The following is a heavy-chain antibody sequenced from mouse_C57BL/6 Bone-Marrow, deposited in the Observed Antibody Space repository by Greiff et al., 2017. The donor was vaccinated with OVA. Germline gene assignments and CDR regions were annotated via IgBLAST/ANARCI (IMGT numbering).Heavy chain of an antibody. Sequence: VQLQQPGAELVKPGASVKLSCKASGYTFTSYWMHWVKQRPGRGLEWIGRIDPNSGGTKYTEKFKSKATLTVDKPSSTAYLQLSSLTSEDSAGDDCARERSYGSSPYWYFDGWGTGTTVTVAT. CDR3: ARERSYGSSPYWYFDG. J-gene: IGHJ1*03. D-gene: IGHD1-1*01. CDR2: IDPNSGGT. V-gene: IGHV1-72*01. CDR1: GYTFTSYW.